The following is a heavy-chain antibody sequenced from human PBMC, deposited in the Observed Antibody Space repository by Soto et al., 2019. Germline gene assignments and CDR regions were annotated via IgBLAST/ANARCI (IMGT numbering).Heavy chain of an antibody. CDR2: VNNDGTAT. J-gene: IGHJ6*02. Sequence: EVQLVESGGGLVQPGGSRRLSCAASGFTFSNYWMYWFRQAPGKGLVWVSRVNNDGTATTHADSVKGRFTISRDNAENTLYLQMNSLRAEDTAVYYCARGGLQHALDVWGQGSTVTVSS. D-gene: IGHD6-13*01. CDR1: GFTFSNYW. CDR3: ARGGLQHALDV. V-gene: IGHV3-74*03.